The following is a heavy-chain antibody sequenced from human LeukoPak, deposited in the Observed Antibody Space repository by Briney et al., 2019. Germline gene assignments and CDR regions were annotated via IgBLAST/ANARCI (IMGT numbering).Heavy chain of an antibody. Sequence: GESLKISCKGSGYSFSNHWIGWVRQMPGEGLEWMGIMYPSDSDTRYSPSFQGQVTISADKSISTAYLQWSSLKASDTAMYYCARPQDFGLTGMNAFDIWGQGTMVTVSS. D-gene: IGHD7-27*01. V-gene: IGHV5-51*01. CDR2: MYPSDSDT. CDR1: GYSFSNHW. CDR3: ARPQDFGLTGMNAFDI. J-gene: IGHJ3*02.